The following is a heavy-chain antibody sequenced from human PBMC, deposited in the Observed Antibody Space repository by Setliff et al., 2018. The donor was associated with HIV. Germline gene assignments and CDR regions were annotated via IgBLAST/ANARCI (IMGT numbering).Heavy chain of an antibody. Sequence: PSETLSLTCAVCGGSFSGYYWSWIRQPPGKGLEWIGEINDSGSTNNNPSLKSRVAMSVDTSKNQFSLKLSSVTAADTAVYYCARDLRGDSVPATAAKSFDIWGQGTLVTVSS. V-gene: IGHV4-34*01. CDR2: INDSGST. J-gene: IGHJ3*02. CDR1: GGSFSGYY. CDR3: ARDLRGDSVPATAAKSFDI. D-gene: IGHD2-21*02.